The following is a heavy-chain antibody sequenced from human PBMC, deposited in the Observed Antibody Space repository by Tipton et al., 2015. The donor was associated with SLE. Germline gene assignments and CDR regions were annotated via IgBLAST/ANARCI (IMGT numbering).Heavy chain of an antibody. CDR2: MYTSRSV. CDR1: TGSFTSGSHY. V-gene: IGHV4-61*02. D-gene: IGHD3-10*01. Sequence: LSLTCTVSTGSFTSGSHYWNWIRQPAGKGLEWIGRMYTSRSVVYNPSFQSRVSISVDTSETQFFLRLTSVTAADTAVYYCARGGESSRLLPSWYFDLWGRGTLVTVSS. CDR3: ARGGESSRLLPSWYFDL. J-gene: IGHJ2*01.